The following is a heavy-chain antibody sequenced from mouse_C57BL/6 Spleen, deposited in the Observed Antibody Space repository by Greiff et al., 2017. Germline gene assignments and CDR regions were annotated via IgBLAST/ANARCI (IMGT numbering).Heavy chain of an antibody. CDR3: ARSYHLEGYFDY. J-gene: IGHJ2*01. V-gene: IGHV1-80*01. Sequence: VQLQQSGAELVKPGASVKISCKASGYAFSSYWMNWVKQRPGKGLEWIGQIHPGDGDTNYNEKFKGKATLTADKSSSTAYMQLSSLTSEDSAVXFCARSYHLEGYFDYWGQGTTLTVSS. CDR2: IHPGDGDT. CDR1: GYAFSSYW.